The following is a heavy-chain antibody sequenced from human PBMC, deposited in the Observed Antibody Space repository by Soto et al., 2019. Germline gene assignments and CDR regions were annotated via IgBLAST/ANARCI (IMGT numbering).Heavy chain of an antibody. CDR1: GGSISSGGYY. CDR2: IYHSGST. J-gene: IGHJ5*02. CDR3: AREAAGILNWFDP. Sequence: QVQLQESGPGLVKPSQTLSLTCTVSGGSISSGGYYWSWIRQHPGKGLEWIGYIYHSGSTYYNPSHTRRGIISVDTSKNQFSLKVSSVTAADTAVYYCAREAAGILNWFDPWGQGTLVTVSS. D-gene: IGHD6-25*01. V-gene: IGHV4-31*03.